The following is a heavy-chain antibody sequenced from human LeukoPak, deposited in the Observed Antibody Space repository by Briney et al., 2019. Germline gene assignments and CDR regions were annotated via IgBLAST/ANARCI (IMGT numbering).Heavy chain of an antibody. CDR3: AREGRGVSVGMDV. J-gene: IGHJ6*02. D-gene: IGHD2-8*01. CDR1: GGSISNYY. Sequence: PSETLSLTCSASGGSISNYYWSWIRQPPGKGLEWIGYIYYTGGTSYNPSLKSRVTMSVDTSKSQFSLKLSSVSVADTAVYFCAREGRGVSVGMDVWGQGTTVTVSS. CDR2: IYYTGGT. V-gene: IGHV4-59*01.